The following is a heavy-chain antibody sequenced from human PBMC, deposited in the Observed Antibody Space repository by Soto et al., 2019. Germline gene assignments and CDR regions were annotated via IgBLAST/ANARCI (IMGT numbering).Heavy chain of an antibody. D-gene: IGHD1-1*01. Sequence: EVQLVESGGGLVKPGGSLRLSCAASGYAFSVAWMNWVRQAPGKGPEWVGRIESKAGGGSTDYAAPVKGRFISSRDDSKNTLSLQMNRLEIEDTAVYYCTAGVMGLTNGLDVWGQVTTVTVSS. CDR2: IESKAGGGST. J-gene: IGHJ6*02. V-gene: IGHV3-15*07. CDR1: GYAFSVAW. CDR3: TAGVMGLTNGLDV.